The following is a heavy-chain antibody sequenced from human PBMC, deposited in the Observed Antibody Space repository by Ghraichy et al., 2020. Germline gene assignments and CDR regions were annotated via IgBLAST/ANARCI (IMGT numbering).Heavy chain of an antibody. CDR1: GFTFSSYA. V-gene: IGHV3-23*01. CDR2: ISGSGGST. J-gene: IGHJ4*02. CDR3: AKDSGAYDY. D-gene: IGHD3-10*01. Sequence: GGSLRLSCAASGFTFSSYAMSWVRQAPGKGLEWVSAISGSGGSTFYADSVKGRFSISRENSKNTLYLQMDSLRAEDTAVYYCAKDSGAYDYWGQGTLVTVSS.